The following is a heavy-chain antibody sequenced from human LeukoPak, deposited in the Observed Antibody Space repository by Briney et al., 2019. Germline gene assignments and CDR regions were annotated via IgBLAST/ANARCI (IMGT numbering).Heavy chain of an antibody. Sequence: GGSLRLSCAASGFTFSNYGMHWVRQAPGKGLEWVAFIRYDGSNKYYADSVKGRFTISRDNTKNTLYLQMNSLRAEDTAVYYCAKDQTSGSYYFDYWGQGTLVTVSS. CDR2: IRYDGSNK. CDR1: GFTFSNYG. J-gene: IGHJ4*02. V-gene: IGHV3-30*02. D-gene: IGHD1-26*01. CDR3: AKDQTSGSYYFDY.